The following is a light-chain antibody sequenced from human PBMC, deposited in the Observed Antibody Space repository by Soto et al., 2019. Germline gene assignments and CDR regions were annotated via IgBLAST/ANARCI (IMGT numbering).Light chain of an antibody. Sequence: DIVMTQSPASLAVSLGERATINCKSSQSVLYSSNNKNYFAWYQQKPGQPPKLLIYWASTRESGVPDRFSGCGSGTDFTLTISSLQAEDVAVYYCQQYHTTPWTFGQGTKVEIK. CDR3: QQYHTTPWT. CDR2: WAS. J-gene: IGKJ1*01. CDR1: QSVLYSSNNKNY. V-gene: IGKV4-1*01.